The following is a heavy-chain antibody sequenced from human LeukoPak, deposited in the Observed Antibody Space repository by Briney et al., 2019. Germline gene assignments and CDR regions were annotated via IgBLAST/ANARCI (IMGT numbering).Heavy chain of an antibody. J-gene: IGHJ4*02. CDR2: ITNSGGST. CDR3: AKDGVAPGSSGDYFDY. CDR1: GFTFSTYA. Sequence: GGSLRLSCAASGFTFSTYAMSWVRLAPGKGLEWVSTITNSGGSTNYAESVKGRFTISRDNSKNTLYLQMNSLRVEDRAVYYCAKDGVAPGSSGDYFDYWGQGTLVNVSS. V-gene: IGHV3-23*01. D-gene: IGHD3-10*01.